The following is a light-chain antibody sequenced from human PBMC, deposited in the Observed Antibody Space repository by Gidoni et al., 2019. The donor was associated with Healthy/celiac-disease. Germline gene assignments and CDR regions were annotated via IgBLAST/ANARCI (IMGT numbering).Light chain of an antibody. CDR3: QQSYSTPPST. J-gene: IGKJ5*01. V-gene: IGKV1-39*01. Sequence: IQMTKSPASLSASVGDRVTITCSASQSISSYLNWDQQKPGKAPKILIYAASSLQSGVPSRFSGSGSGTDFTLTISSLQPEDFATYYCQQSYSTPPSTFGQGTRLEIK. CDR2: AAS. CDR1: QSISSY.